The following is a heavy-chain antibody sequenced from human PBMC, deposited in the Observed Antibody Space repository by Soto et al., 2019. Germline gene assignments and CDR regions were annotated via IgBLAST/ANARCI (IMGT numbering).Heavy chain of an antibody. J-gene: IGHJ5*02. CDR3: ARKDKSGDFNWFDP. Sequence: ESLTISCRTSGYRCTSYWIAWVRQMPGKGLEWMGIIFPSDSDTRYSPSFQGQVTISADRSTSTVFLQWASLKASDTAVYFCARKDKSGDFNWFDPWGQGTLVSVSS. D-gene: IGHD2-21*01. CDR2: IFPSDSDT. V-gene: IGHV5-51*01. CDR1: GYRCTSYW.